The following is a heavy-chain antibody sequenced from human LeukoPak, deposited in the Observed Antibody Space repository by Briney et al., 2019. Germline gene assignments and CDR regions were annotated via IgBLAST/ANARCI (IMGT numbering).Heavy chain of an antibody. D-gene: IGHD4-11*01. Sequence: GGSLRLSCAASRFTFSSHWMSWVRQAPGKGLEWVASINPDGSEIRYVDSVRGRFTISRDNAKNSLYLQMNSLRAEDTAVYYCARDRHDYSKDYWGQGTLVTVSS. CDR3: ARDRHDYSKDY. CDR2: INPDGSEI. V-gene: IGHV3-7*01. CDR1: RFTFSSHW. J-gene: IGHJ4*02.